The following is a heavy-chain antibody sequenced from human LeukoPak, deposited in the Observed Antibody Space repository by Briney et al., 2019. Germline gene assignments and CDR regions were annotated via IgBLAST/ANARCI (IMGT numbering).Heavy chain of an antibody. CDR2: ISSTSSYM. CDR1: GFTFSNYN. CDR3: ARVFSDYVRYFD. J-gene: IGHJ4*02. Sequence: GGSLRLSCAASGFTFSNYNMNWVRQAPGMGLEGVSSISSTSSYMYYADSVKGRFTISRDNAKNSLYLQMSSLRADDTAVYYCARVFSDYVRYFDWGQGTLVTVSS. D-gene: IGHD3-9*01. V-gene: IGHV3-21*01.